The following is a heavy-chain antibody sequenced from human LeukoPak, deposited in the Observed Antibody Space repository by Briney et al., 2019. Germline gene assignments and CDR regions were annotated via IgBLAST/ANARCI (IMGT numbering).Heavy chain of an antibody. D-gene: IGHD2-15*01. CDR1: GFTFRSYA. Sequence: PGGSLRLSCAASGFTFRSYAMHWVRQAPGKGLEWVAVISYDGSNKYYADSVKGRFTISRDNSKNTLYLQMNSLRAEDTAVYYCARGNDPNCSGGSCWYYFDYWGQGTLVTVSS. J-gene: IGHJ4*02. CDR2: ISYDGSNK. CDR3: ARGNDPNCSGGSCWYYFDY. V-gene: IGHV3-30-3*01.